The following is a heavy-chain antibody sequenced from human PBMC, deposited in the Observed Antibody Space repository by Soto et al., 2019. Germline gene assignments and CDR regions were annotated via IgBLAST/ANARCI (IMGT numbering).Heavy chain of an antibody. V-gene: IGHV1-8*01. CDR2: MNPSSGNT. J-gene: IGHJ6*03. CDR1: GYTFTSYD. D-gene: IGHD2-2*01. Sequence: ASVKVSCKASGYTFTSYDINWVRQATGQGLEWMGWMNPSSGNTGYAQKFQGRATMTRNTSISTAYMELSSLRSDDTAVYYCASGSPYCSSTSCDYYYYYMDVWGKGTTVTVSS. CDR3: ASGSPYCSSTSCDYYYYYMDV.